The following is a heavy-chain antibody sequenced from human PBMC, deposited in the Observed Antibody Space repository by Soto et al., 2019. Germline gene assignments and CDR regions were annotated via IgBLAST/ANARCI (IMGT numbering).Heavy chain of an antibody. CDR2: IYSSGST. J-gene: IGHJ4*02. Sequence: EVQLVESGGDLIQPGGSLRLSCAASGFIVSSNDMSWVRQAPGKGLEWVSLIYSSGSTHYADSVKGRFTISRDNSKNTVHLQMNTLRAEDTAVYYCARRPLNSNGAYWGQGTLVTVSS. CDR1: GFIVSSND. CDR3: ARRPLNSNGAY. D-gene: IGHD3-22*01. V-gene: IGHV3-53*01.